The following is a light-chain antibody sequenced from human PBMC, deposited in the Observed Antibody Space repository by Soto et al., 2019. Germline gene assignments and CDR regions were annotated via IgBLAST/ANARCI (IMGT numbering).Light chain of an antibody. CDR2: EVS. J-gene: IGLJ1*01. CDR3: SSYTSSSTL. CDR1: RSDVGGYNY. V-gene: IGLV2-14*01. Sequence: SVLTQPASESGSPGPSITISCTGTRSDVGGYNYVSWYQQHPGKAPKLMIYEVSNRPSGVSNRFSGSKSGNTAALTISWHQAEDEADYYCSSYTSSSTLFGTGTKVTVL.